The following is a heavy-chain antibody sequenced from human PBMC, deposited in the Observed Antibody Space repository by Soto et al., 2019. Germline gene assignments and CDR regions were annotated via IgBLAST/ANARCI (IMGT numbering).Heavy chain of an antibody. D-gene: IGHD6-13*01. CDR1: GFTFSSYA. CDR3: ARAITGSGSWYKNWFDP. V-gene: IGHV3-30-3*01. Sequence: QVQLVESGGGVVQPGRSLRLSCAASGFTFSSYAMHWVRQAPGKGLEWVAVISYDGSNKYYADSVKGRFTISRDNSKNTLYLQMNSLRAEDTAVYYCARAITGSGSWYKNWFDPWGQGTLVTVSS. CDR2: ISYDGSNK. J-gene: IGHJ5*02.